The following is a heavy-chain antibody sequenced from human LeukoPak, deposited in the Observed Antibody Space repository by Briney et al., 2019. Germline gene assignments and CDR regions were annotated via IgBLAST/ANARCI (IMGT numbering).Heavy chain of an antibody. J-gene: IGHJ6*03. CDR3: AKAYSSSDYYYMDV. V-gene: IGHV3-23*01. CDR2: ISASGGST. Sequence: GGSLRLSCAASGFTFSDAWMSWVRQAPGKGLEWVSAISASGGSTYYADSMKGRFTISRDNSKNTLYLQMNSLRAEDTAVYYCAKAYSSSDYYYMDVWGKGTTVTVSS. CDR1: GFTFSDAW. D-gene: IGHD6-6*01.